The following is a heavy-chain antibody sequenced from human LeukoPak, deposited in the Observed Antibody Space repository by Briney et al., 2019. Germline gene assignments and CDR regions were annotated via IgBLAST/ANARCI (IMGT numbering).Heavy chain of an antibody. D-gene: IGHD1-26*01. J-gene: IGHJ4*02. CDR1: GFTFSDYY. Sequence: PGGSLRLSCAASGFTFSDYYMSWIRQAPGKGLEWVSYISSSGSTIYYADSVKGRFTISRDNSKNTLYLQMNSLRAEDTALYFCAQWSRYFDYWGQGTLVTVSS. CDR3: AQWSRYFDY. V-gene: IGHV3-11*01. CDR2: ISSSGSTI.